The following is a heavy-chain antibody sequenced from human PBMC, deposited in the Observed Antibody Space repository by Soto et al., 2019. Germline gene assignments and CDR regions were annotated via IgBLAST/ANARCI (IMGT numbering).Heavy chain of an antibody. V-gene: IGHV4-4*07. Sequence: SETLSLTCTVSGGSISSYYWSWLRQPAGKGLEWIGRIYTSGSTNYNPSLKSRVTMSVDTSRNQFSLKLSSVIAADTAVYYCGRGGGGIGVVGDDAFDIWGQGTMVTVSS. D-gene: IGHD2-15*01. CDR1: GGSISSYY. J-gene: IGHJ3*02. CDR3: GRGGGGIGVVGDDAFDI. CDR2: IYTSGST.